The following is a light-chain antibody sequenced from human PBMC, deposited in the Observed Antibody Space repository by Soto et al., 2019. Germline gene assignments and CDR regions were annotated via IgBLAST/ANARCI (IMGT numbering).Light chain of an antibody. CDR3: SSYTNSSTYV. V-gene: IGLV2-14*01. Sequence: QSVLTQPASVSGSPGQSSAISCTGTTSDVGGYNYVSWYQQHPGKAPKLMVYDVSNRPSWVSNRFSGSKSGNTAALTISGLQAEDEADYYCSSYTNSSTYVFGTGTKLTVL. J-gene: IGLJ1*01. CDR1: TSDVGGYNY. CDR2: DVS.